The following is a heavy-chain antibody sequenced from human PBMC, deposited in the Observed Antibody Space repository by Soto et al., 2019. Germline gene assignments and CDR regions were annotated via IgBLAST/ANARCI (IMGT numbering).Heavy chain of an antibody. CDR2: IIPIVGTA. Sequence: PEQGLEGMGGIIPIVGTANYAQKFQGRVTITADESTSTAYMELSSLRSEDTAVYYCATPAYYYDSSGYFDYWGQGTLVTVSS. V-gene: IGHV1-69*01. J-gene: IGHJ4*02. CDR3: ATPAYYYDSSGYFDY. D-gene: IGHD3-22*01.